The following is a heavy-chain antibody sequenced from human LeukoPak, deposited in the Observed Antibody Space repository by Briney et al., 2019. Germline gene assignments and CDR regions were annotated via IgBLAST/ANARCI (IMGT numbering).Heavy chain of an antibody. V-gene: IGHV3-23*01. Sequence: GGSLRLSCAASGFTFSSYAMSWVRQAPGKGLEWVSAISGSGGSAYYADSVKGRFTISRDNSKNTLYLQMNSLRAEDTAVYYCAKLGYCGGDCHLGAFDTWGQGTMVTVSS. D-gene: IGHD2-21*02. CDR1: GFTFSSYA. CDR3: AKLGYCGGDCHLGAFDT. CDR2: ISGSGGSA. J-gene: IGHJ3*02.